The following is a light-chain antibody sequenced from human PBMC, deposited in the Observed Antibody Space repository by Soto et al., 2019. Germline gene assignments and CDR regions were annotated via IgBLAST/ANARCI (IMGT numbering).Light chain of an antibody. V-gene: IGKV1-5*01. CDR1: QSISSW. Sequence: DIQMPQSPSTLSASVGDRVSITCRASQSISSWLAWYQQKPGKAPKLLIYDASSLESGVPSRFSGSGPGTEFTLTISSLQPDDFATYYCQQYNSYSWTFGQGTKVGIK. CDR3: QQYNSYSWT. CDR2: DAS. J-gene: IGKJ1*01.